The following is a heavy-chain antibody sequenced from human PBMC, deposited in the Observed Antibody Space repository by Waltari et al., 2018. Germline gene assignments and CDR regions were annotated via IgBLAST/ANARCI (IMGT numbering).Heavy chain of an antibody. J-gene: IGHJ4*01. CDR3: TTLDAPWGG. CDR2: ITSQNDGATT. V-gene: IGHV3-15*01. CDR1: GFRFTPAW. Sequence: SGGGSMKPGDSLRLSCVASGFRFTPAWLTWVRQAPGKGLEWVGRITSQNDGATTDFAASLRGRFSISRDDSQNMVFLQMSSLRIEDTAVYYCTTLDAPWGGWGHGTLVTVSS. D-gene: IGHD7-27*01.